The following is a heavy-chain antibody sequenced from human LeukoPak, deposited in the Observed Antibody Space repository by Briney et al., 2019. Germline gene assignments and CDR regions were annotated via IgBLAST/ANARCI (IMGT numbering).Heavy chain of an antibody. CDR3: ARDTRDPGSYYYYGMDV. CDR1: RFTFSSYG. V-gene: IGHV3-33*01. J-gene: IGHJ6*02. CDR2: IWYDGSNK. D-gene: IGHD1-1*01. Sequence: GGSLRLSCAASRFTFSSYGMHWVRPAPRKGLEWVAVIWYDGSNKYYADSVKGRFTISRDNSKNTLYLQMNSLRAEDTAVYYCARDTRDPGSYYYYGMDVWGQGTTVTVSS.